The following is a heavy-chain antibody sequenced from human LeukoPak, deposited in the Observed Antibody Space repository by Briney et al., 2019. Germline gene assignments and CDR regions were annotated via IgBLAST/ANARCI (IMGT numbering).Heavy chain of an antibody. J-gene: IGHJ6*03. Sequence: ASVKVSCKASGYTFTSYGISWVRQAPGQGLEWMGWISAYNGNTNYAQKLQGRVTMTTDTSTSTAYMELRSLRSDDTAVYYCAREDIVVVPAAYKRDYYYYYMDVWGKGTTVTISS. CDR2: ISAYNGNT. V-gene: IGHV1-18*01. CDR3: AREDIVVVPAAYKRDYYYYYMDV. CDR1: GYTFTSYG. D-gene: IGHD2-2*01.